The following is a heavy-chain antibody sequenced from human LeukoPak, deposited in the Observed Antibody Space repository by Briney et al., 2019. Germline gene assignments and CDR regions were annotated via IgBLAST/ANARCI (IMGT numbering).Heavy chain of an antibody. CDR2: MDYSGSA. D-gene: IGHD6-19*01. J-gene: IGHJ4*01. CDR1: GGSISDYY. Sequence: SETLSLTCSVSGGSISDYYWSWIRLCPGTGLEWIGYMDYSGSAAYNPSLRGRVTISIDTSKKQFSLEVTSVTAADTAVYFCARRKRGSGGPFDSWGHGTLVTVSS. V-gene: IGHV4-59*08. CDR3: ARRKRGSGGPFDS.